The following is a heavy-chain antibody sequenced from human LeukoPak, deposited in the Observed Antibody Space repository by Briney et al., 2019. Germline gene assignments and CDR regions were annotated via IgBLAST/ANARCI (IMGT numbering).Heavy chain of an antibody. V-gene: IGHV3-21*01. D-gene: IGHD3-22*01. CDR3: AREDDYDHWFDP. Sequence: GGSLRLSCAASGFTFSSYSMNWVRQAPGKGLEWVSSISSSSSYIYYADSVKGRFTISRDNAKNSLYLQMTSLRAEDTAVYYCAREDDYDHWFDPWGQGTLVTVSS. CDR1: GFTFSSYS. CDR2: ISSSSSYI. J-gene: IGHJ5*02.